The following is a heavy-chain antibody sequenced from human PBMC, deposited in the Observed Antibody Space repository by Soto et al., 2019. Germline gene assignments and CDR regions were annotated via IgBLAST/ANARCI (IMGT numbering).Heavy chain of an antibody. D-gene: IGHD3-3*01. CDR1: GFTFSSYS. Sequence: SGGSLRLSCAASGFTFSSYSMNWVRQAPGKGLEWVSSISSSSSYIYYADSGKGRFTISRDNAKNSLYLQMNSLRAEDTAVYYCARVAWYDFWRGYYVGSYRMDVWGQGTTVTVS. J-gene: IGHJ6*02. V-gene: IGHV3-21*01. CDR3: ARVAWYDFWRGYYVGSYRMDV. CDR2: ISSSSSYI.